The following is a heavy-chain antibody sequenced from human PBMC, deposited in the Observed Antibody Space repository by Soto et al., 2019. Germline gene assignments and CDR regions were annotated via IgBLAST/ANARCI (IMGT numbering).Heavy chain of an antibody. Sequence: QVQLVQSGAELKKPGSSVKVSCKVSGVSIKSSSITWVRQALGQGLEWMGGTIPLFGTPHYAQKFQGRVTITADESTSTGYMDLSSLRSEDTAVYYCTRSSGLTNWLDPWGQGTLITVSS. D-gene: IGHD6-6*01. CDR1: GVSIKSSS. CDR3: TRSSGLTNWLDP. CDR2: TIPLFGTP. J-gene: IGHJ5*02. V-gene: IGHV1-69*12.